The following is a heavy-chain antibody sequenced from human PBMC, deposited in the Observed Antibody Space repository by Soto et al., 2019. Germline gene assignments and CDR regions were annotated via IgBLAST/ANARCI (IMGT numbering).Heavy chain of an antibody. CDR3: AKEYSKLSVFDY. Sequence: QVQLVESGGGVVQPGRSLRLSCAASGFSFSSYGMQWVRQAPGKGLEWVAVISYDGSKKYYGDSVKGRFTISRDNSKNTLYLQMNSLRAEDTAVYYCAKEYSKLSVFDYWGQGTLVTVSS. CDR1: GFSFSSYG. CDR2: ISYDGSKK. J-gene: IGHJ4*02. V-gene: IGHV3-30*18. D-gene: IGHD1-26*01.